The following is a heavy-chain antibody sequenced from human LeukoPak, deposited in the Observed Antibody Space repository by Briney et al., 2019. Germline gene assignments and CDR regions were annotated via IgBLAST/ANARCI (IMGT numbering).Heavy chain of an antibody. CDR2: IRSDGTKI. CDR3: VTAVLDY. CDR1: GFKFSDYG. Sequence: GGSLTISCVASGFKFSDYGVHWVRQAPGKGLEWLAFIRSDGTKIVYEESLKGRFTISRDNSKNTLYLQMNSLRGGDSAVYYCVTAVLDYWGQGTLVTVSS. D-gene: IGHD6-6*01. J-gene: IGHJ4*02. V-gene: IGHV3-30*02.